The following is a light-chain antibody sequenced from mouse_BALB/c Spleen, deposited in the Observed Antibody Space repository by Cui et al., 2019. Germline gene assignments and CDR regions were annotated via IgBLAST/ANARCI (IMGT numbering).Light chain of an antibody. J-gene: IGKJ5*01. CDR3: QHHYGTPLT. CDR1: ENIYSY. V-gene: IGKV12-44*01. Sequence: DIQMTQYPASLSASVGETVTITCGASENIYSYLAWYQQKQGKSPQLLIYNAKTLAEGVPSRFSGSGSGTQFSLKINSLQPEDFGSYYCQHHYGTPLTFGAGTKLELK. CDR2: NAK.